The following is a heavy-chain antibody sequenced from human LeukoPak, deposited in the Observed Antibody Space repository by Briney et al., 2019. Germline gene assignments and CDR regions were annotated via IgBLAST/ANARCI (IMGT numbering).Heavy chain of an antibody. D-gene: IGHD3-10*01. CDR2: IYYSGST. Sequence: KASETPSLTCTVSGGSISSGDYYWSWIRQPPGKGLEWIGYIYYSGSTYYNPSLKSRVTISVDTSKNQFSLKLSSVTAADTAVYYCARERYLWFGELIYYYGMDVWGKGTTVTVSS. CDR1: GGSISSGDYY. V-gene: IGHV4-30-4*01. J-gene: IGHJ6*04. CDR3: ARERYLWFGELIYYYGMDV.